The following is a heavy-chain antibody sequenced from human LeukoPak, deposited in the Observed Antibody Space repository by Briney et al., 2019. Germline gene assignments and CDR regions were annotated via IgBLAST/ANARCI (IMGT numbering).Heavy chain of an antibody. D-gene: IGHD2-2*01. CDR3: AKDIRTTSSRGYFDY. CDR1: GFTFSSYA. J-gene: IGHJ4*02. Sequence: GGSLRLSCAASGFTFSSYAMSWVRQAPGKGLEWVSGISGSGGSTYYADSVKGRFTISRDNSKNTLYLQMSSLRAEDTAVYYCAKDIRTTSSRGYFDYWGQGTLVPVSS. CDR2: ISGSGGST. V-gene: IGHV3-23*01.